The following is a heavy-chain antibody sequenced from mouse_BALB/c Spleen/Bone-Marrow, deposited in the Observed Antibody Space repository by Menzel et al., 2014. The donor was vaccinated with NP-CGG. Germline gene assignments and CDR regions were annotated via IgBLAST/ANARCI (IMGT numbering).Heavy chain of an antibody. V-gene: IGHV14-3*02. CDR2: IVPANGNT. D-gene: IGHD2-4*01. J-gene: IGHJ2*01. Sequence: VHLQQPGAELVKPGASVKLSCTPSGFNIKDTYMHWVKLRPEQGLEWIGRIVPANGNTKYAPKFQGKATITADTSSNTAYLQLSSLTSEDTAVYFCASYDYGYYFDYWGQGTTLTVSS. CDR3: ASYDYGYYFDY. CDR1: GFNIKDTY.